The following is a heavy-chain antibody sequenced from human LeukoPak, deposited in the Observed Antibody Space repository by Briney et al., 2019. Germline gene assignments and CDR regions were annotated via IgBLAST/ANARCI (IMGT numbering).Heavy chain of an antibody. CDR1: GFSFSRHS. CDR2: INSDSRSI. Sequence: GGALRLSCAASGFSFSRHSMNWVRQAPGKGLEWVSYINSDSRSISYADSVKGLFTISRHNAKNSLYLQMNSLRAEDTAVYYCVREIPSGSYAPDYWGQGTLVTVSS. CDR3: VREIPSGSYAPDY. D-gene: IGHD3-10*01. J-gene: IGHJ4*02. V-gene: IGHV3-21*01.